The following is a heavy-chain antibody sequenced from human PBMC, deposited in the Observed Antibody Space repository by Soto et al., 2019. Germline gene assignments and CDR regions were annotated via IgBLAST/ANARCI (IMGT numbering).Heavy chain of an antibody. V-gene: IGHV3-23*01. CDR2: ISGSGGST. J-gene: IGHJ4*02. CDR3: AIYEQCERLVLFAY. Sequence: YLGLSCAASGVTFSSYAMSWVRQAPGKGLEWVSAISGSGGSTYYADSVKGRFTISRDNSKNTLYLQMNSLRADDAAVYYCAIYEQCERLVLFAYCGQGSLVT. CDR1: GVTFSSYA. D-gene: IGHD6-19*01.